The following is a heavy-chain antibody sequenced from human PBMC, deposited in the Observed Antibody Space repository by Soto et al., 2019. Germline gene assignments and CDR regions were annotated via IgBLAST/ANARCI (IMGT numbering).Heavy chain of an antibody. CDR2: IYYSGST. CDR1: GGSISSYY. Sequence: PSETLSLTCTVSGGSISSYYWSWIRQPPGKGLEWIGHIYYSGSTNYNPSLKSRVTISVATSKNQFSLKLSSVTAADTAVYYCARDKYYGSGSYYMSYYYGMDVWGQGTTVT. V-gene: IGHV4-59*01. CDR3: ARDKYYGSGSYYMSYYYGMDV. J-gene: IGHJ6*02. D-gene: IGHD3-10*01.